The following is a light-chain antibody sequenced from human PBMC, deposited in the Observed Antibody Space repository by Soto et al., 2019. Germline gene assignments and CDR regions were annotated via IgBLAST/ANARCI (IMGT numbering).Light chain of an antibody. Sequence: EIVLTQSPGTLSLSPGERATLSCRASQSVSTSDFAWYQQKPGQAPRLLIYDASNRATGIPARFSGSGSGTDFTLTISSLEPEDFAVYYCQQRSNWLTFGQGTRLEIK. V-gene: IGKV3D-20*02. J-gene: IGKJ5*01. CDR3: QQRSNWLT. CDR1: QSVSTSD. CDR2: DAS.